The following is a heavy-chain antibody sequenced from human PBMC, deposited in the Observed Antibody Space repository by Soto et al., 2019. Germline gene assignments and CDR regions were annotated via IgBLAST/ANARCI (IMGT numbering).Heavy chain of an antibody. D-gene: IGHD6-13*01. V-gene: IGHV3-33*01. CDR1: GFTFSSYG. CDR3: ARDWPVAAADHYGMDV. Sequence: GGSLRLSCAASGFTFSSYGMHWVRQAPGKGLEWVAVIWYDGSNKYYADSVKGRFTISRDNSKNTLYLQMNSLRAEDTAVYYCARDWPVAAADHYGMDVWGQGTTVTVSS. CDR2: IWYDGSNK. J-gene: IGHJ6*02.